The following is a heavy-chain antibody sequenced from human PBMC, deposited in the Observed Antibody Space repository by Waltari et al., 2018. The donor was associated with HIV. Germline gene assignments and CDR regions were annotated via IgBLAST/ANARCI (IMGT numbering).Heavy chain of an antibody. CDR1: GYANRDLS. CDR3: FALYDDSPLYSDF. J-gene: IGHJ4*02. Sequence: VQLIQSTSEVKRPGASVTVSCKVSGYANRDLSTQWVGRGRERRLVWMGGVEPNHGKPVFSQRSVGRVSLPEDTVKDTAHLELNRLTSDDTAVYYCFALYDDSPLYSDFWGQGTLVTVS. CDR2: VEPNHGKP. D-gene: IGHD3-16*01. V-gene: IGHV1-24*01.